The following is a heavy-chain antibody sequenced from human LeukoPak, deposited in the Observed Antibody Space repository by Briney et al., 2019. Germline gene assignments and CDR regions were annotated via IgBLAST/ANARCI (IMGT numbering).Heavy chain of an antibody. CDR3: ARRQTFFDY. CDR2: IYYSGST. V-gene: IGHV4-59*08. Sequence: SETLSLTCTVSGGSISSYYWSWIRQPPGKGLEWIGYIYYSGSTNYNPSLKSRVTISVDTSKSQFSLKLSSVTAADTAVYYCARRQTFFDYWGQGTLVTVSS. CDR1: GGSISSYY. J-gene: IGHJ4*02.